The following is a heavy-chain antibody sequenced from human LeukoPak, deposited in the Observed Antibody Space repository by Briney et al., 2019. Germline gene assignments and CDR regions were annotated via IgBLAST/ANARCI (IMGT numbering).Heavy chain of an antibody. CDR3: VRGDYSSGWHLDY. J-gene: IGHJ4*02. Sequence: PSETLSLTCTVSGGSIRSGSYYWSWIRQAAGKGLEWIGRVYTSGSTNYNPSLESRVTISVDTSKNQFSLKLTSVTVADTAVYYCVRGDYSSGWHLDYWGQGTLVTVSS. CDR1: GGSIRSGSYY. D-gene: IGHD6-19*01. CDR2: VYTSGST. V-gene: IGHV4-61*02.